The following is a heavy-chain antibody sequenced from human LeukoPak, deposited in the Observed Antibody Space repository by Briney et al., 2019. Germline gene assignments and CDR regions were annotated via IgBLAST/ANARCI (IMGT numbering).Heavy chain of an antibody. CDR3: ARDKLARDWFDP. D-gene: IGHD3-3*02. V-gene: IGHV1-18*01. Sequence: GASVKVSCKASGYTFTSYDINWVRQAPGQGLEWMGWIDCANGNTYYEQRLQGRVTTTIDTSTNMAYMELRSLRSDDAAMYFCARDKLARDWFDPWGQGTLVTVSS. CDR2: IDCANGNT. J-gene: IGHJ5*02. CDR1: GYTFTSYD.